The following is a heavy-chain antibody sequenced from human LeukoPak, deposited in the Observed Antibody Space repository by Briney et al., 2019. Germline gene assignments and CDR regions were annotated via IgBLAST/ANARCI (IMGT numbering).Heavy chain of an antibody. J-gene: IGHJ4*02. CDR3: ARAVGSFDWLPLFDY. Sequence: PSETLSLTCTVSGGSISSYYWSWIRQPPGKGLEWIGYIYYSGSTYYNPSLRSRVTISVDTSNNQFSLMLSSVTAADTAVYFCARAVGSFDWLPLFDYWGQGTLVTVSS. CDR1: GGSISSYY. D-gene: IGHD3-9*01. V-gene: IGHV4-59*12. CDR2: IYYSGST.